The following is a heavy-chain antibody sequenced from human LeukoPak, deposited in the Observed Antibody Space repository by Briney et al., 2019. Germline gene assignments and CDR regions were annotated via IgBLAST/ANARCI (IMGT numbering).Heavy chain of an antibody. D-gene: IGHD6-13*01. CDR3: VYSSSWYTSDNYYYYGMDV. CDR2: IDPSDSYT. Sequence: GESLKISCKGSGYSFTSYWIGWVRQMPGKGLEWMGRIDPSDSYTKYSPSFQGQVTISADKSISTAYLQWSSLKASDTAMYYCVYSSSWYTSDNYYYYGMDVWGQGTTVTVSS. J-gene: IGHJ6*02. V-gene: IGHV5-10-1*04. CDR1: GYSFTSYW.